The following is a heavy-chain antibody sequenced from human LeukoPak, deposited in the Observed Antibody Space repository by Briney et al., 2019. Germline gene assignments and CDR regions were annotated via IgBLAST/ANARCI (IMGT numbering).Heavy chain of an antibody. J-gene: IGHJ4*02. CDR2: FDPEDGET. CDR1: GYTLTELS. D-gene: IGHD6-13*01. V-gene: IGHV1-24*01. CDR3: ATSIAAAGTWYFDY. Sequence: ASVKVSCKVSGYTLTELSMHWVRQAPGKGLEWMGGFDPEDGETIYAQKFQGRVTMTEDTSTDTAYMELSSLRSEDTAVYYCATSIAAAGTWYFDYWGQGTLVTVSS.